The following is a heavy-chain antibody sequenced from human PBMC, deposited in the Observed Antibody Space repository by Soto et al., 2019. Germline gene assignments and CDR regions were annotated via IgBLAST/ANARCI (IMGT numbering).Heavy chain of an antibody. V-gene: IGHV3-66*01. D-gene: IGHD6-19*01. Sequence: GGSLRLSCAASGFTVSSNYMSWVRQAPGKGLEWVSVIYSGGSTYYADSVKGRFTISRDNSKNTLYLQMNSLRAEDTAVYYCARAPSMLSSDVFGYWGQGTLVTVSS. CDR3: ARAPSMLSSDVFGY. J-gene: IGHJ4*02. CDR2: IYSGGST. CDR1: GFTVSSNY.